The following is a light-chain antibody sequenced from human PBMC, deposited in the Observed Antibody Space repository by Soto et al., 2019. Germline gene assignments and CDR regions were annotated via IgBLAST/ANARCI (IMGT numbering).Light chain of an antibody. J-gene: IGKJ3*01. Sequence: EIVLTQSPGTLSLSPGERATLSCRASQSVSSTYLAWYQQKPGQAPRLLIYGASSRATGIPDRFSGSGSRTDFTLTISRLEPEDFVVYYCQQYDRSPFTFGPGTKVDIK. CDR2: GAS. CDR1: QSVSSTY. CDR3: QQYDRSPFT. V-gene: IGKV3-20*01.